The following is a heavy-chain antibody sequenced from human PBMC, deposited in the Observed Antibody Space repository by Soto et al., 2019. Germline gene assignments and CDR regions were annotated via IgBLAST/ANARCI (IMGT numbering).Heavy chain of an antibody. J-gene: IGHJ4*02. Sequence: ASVKVSCKASGYTFTSYGISWVRQAPGQGLEWMGWISAYNGNTNYAQKLQGRVTMTTDTSTSTAYMELRSLRSDDTAVYYCARVNEEYSSSWYEYWGQGTLVTVSS. CDR2: ISAYNGNT. CDR3: ARVNEEYSSSWYEY. CDR1: GYTFTSYG. D-gene: IGHD6-13*01. V-gene: IGHV1-18*01.